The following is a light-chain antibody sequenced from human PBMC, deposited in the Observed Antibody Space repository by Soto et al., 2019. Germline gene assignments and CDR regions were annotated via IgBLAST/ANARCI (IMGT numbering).Light chain of an antibody. V-gene: IGKV3-11*01. Sequence: EIVLTQSPATLSLSPGERATLSCRASQSVSSYLAWYQQKPGQAPRLLIYATSSRVTGIPARFSGSGSGTDFTLTISSLEPEDFAVYYCQQRSNWPLTFGGGTKVEIK. CDR2: ATS. CDR3: QQRSNWPLT. J-gene: IGKJ4*01. CDR1: QSVSSY.